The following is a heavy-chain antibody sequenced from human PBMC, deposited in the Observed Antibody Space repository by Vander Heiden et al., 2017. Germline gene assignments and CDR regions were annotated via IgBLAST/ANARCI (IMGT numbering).Heavy chain of an antibody. Sequence: EVQLVEAGEGWVHPGSSLSLSCAATGCTFDDYAMHWVRQAPGKGLEWVSGISWNSGNIAYADSVNGRFTISRDNAKNSLYLQMKSLRTEDTALYYCAKDMASGSGYYYGFDHWGQGTLVTVAS. CDR2: ISWNSGNI. J-gene: IGHJ4*02. V-gene: IGHV3-9*01. CDR1: GCTFDDYA. CDR3: AKDMASGSGYYYGFDH. D-gene: IGHD3-22*01.